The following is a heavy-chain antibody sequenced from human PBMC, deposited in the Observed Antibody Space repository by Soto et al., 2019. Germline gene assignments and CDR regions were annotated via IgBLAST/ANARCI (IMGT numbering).Heavy chain of an antibody. CDR3: ARSGWERRYYYYGMDV. D-gene: IGHD1-26*01. J-gene: IGHJ6*02. V-gene: IGHV1-3*01. Sequence: ASVKVSCKAAGYTFTSYAMHWVRQAPGQRLEWMGWINAGNGNTKYSQKFQGRVTITRDTSASTAYMELSSPRSEDTAVYYCARSGWERRYYYYGMDVWGQGTTVTVSS. CDR2: INAGNGNT. CDR1: GYTFTSYA.